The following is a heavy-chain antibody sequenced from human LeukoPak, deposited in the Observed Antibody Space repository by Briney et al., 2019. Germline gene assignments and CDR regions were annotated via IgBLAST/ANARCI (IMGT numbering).Heavy chain of an antibody. CDR2: IYYSGST. CDR3: ASLVTMAGTIFFDI. Sequence: SETLSLTCTVSGGSISSGDYYWRWIRQPPGKGLEWIGYIYYSGSTYYNPSLNSPITLSIDTSTNWFSLKPSSVPAAHTAVYYCASLVTMAGTIFFDIWGQGTMVTVSS. D-gene: IGHD3-9*01. J-gene: IGHJ3*02. V-gene: IGHV4-30-4*01. CDR1: GGSISSGDYY.